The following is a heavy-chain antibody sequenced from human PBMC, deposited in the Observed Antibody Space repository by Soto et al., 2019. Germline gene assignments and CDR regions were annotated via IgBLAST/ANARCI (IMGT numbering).Heavy chain of an antibody. CDR1: GYSFTNYW. CDR2: MYPGDSDT. D-gene: IGHD6-6*01. V-gene: IGHV5-51*01. Sequence: PGESLKISCKASGYSFTNYWIGWVRQMPGKGLEWMGIMYPGDSDTRYSPSFRGQVTISADKSISAAYLQWNSLKASDTAIYYWESGTRPPTCSFDYWGQGTLVTVGS. J-gene: IGHJ4*02. CDR3: ESGTRPPTCSFDY.